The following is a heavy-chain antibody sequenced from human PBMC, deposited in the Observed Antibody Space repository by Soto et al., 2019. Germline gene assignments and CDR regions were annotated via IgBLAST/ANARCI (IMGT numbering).Heavy chain of an antibody. V-gene: IGHV4-30-4*01. D-gene: IGHD3-3*01. CDR3: ARSGIFGVGGMDV. J-gene: IGHJ6*02. CDR2: IYYSGST. CDR1: GGSISSGDYY. Sequence: SETLSVTFTVSGGSISSGDYYWSWIRHPPGKGLEWIGYIYYSGSTYYNPSLKSRVTISVDTSKNQFSLKLSSVTAADTAVYYCARSGIFGVGGMDVWGQGTTVTVSS.